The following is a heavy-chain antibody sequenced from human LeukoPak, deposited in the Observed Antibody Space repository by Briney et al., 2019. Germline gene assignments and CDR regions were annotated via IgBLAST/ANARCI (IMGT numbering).Heavy chain of an antibody. D-gene: IGHD6-19*01. CDR1: GYTFTSYG. J-gene: IGHJ4*02. CDR2: ISAYNGNT. V-gene: IGHV1-18*01. CDR3: ASKLTAVPVYFDC. Sequence: AASVKVSCKASGYTFTSYGISWVRQAPGQGLEWMGWISAYNGNTNYAQKLQGRVTMTTDTSTSTAYMELRSLRSDDTAVYYCASKLTAVPVYFDCWGQGTLVTVSS.